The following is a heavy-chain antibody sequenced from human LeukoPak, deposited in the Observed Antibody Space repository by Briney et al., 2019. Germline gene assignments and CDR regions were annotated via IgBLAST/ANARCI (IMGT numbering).Heavy chain of an antibody. Sequence: SQTLSLTCAISGDSVSSYSVAWTWIRQSPSRGLQWLGRTYYRSKWCNDYAISVKSRITINPDTSKNQFSLQLTSVTPEDTAVYYCAREESETYTIDYWGQGTLVTVSS. CDR2: TYYRSKWCN. D-gene: IGHD3-3*01. V-gene: IGHV6-1*01. J-gene: IGHJ4*02. CDR3: AREESETYTIDY. CDR1: GDSVSSYSVA.